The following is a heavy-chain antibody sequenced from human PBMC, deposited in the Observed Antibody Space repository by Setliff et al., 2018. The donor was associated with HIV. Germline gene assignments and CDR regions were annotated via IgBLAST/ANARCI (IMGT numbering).Heavy chain of an antibody. J-gene: IGHJ5*02. CDR1: GYTFNIYG. Sequence: SVKVSCKTSGYTFNIYGMHWVSQAPGQRLEWMGWINAADGNTKYSQKLQGRVTITRDTSASTAHMALSSLRSEDTAVDYCVGDRFTWAYCGGAWGWFDPWGQGTLVTVSS. CDR2: INAADGNT. V-gene: IGHV1-3*01. D-gene: IGHD2-21*02. CDR3: VGDRFTWAYCGGAWGWFDP.